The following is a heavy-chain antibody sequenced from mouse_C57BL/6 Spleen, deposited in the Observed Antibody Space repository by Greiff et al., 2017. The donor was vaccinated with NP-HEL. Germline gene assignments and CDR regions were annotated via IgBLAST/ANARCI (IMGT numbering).Heavy chain of an antibody. CDR2: INPNNGGT. Sequence: VQLQQSGPELVKPGASVKISCKASGYTFTDYYMNWVKQSHGKSLEWIGDINPNNGGTSYNQKFKGKATLTVDKSSSTAYMELRSLTSEDSAVYYCARGYYGREENGPGYYFDYWGQGTTLTVSS. CDR3: ARGYYGREENGPGYYFDY. J-gene: IGHJ2*01. CDR1: GYTFTDYY. D-gene: IGHD1-1*01. V-gene: IGHV1-26*01.